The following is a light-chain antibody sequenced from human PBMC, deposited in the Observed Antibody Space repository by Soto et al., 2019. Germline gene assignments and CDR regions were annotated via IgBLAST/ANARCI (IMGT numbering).Light chain of an antibody. CDR3: QQYYSYPRT. CDR1: QGISSY. Sequence: AIRMTQSPSSLSASTGDRVTITCRASQGISSYLAWYQQKPGKAPKLLIYAASTLQSGVPSRFSGSGSGTDFTLTISCLQSEDFATYYCQQYYSYPRTIGQGTKVDI. V-gene: IGKV1-8*01. J-gene: IGKJ1*01. CDR2: AAS.